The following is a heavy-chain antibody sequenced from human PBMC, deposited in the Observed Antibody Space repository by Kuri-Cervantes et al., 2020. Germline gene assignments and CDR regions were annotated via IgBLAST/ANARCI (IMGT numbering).Heavy chain of an antibody. V-gene: IGHV3-23*01. D-gene: IGHD6-13*01. CDR2: ISGSGGST. Sequence: GESLKISCAASGFTFSSYAMSWVRQAPGKGLEWVSAISGSGGSTYYADSVKGRFTISRDNSKNTLYLQMNSLRDEDTAVYYCARPIAAAGTGSLWVLANHVNYYYGMDVWGQGTTVTVSS. CDR3: ARPIAAAGTGSLWVLANHVNYYYGMDV. CDR1: GFTFSSYA. J-gene: IGHJ6*02.